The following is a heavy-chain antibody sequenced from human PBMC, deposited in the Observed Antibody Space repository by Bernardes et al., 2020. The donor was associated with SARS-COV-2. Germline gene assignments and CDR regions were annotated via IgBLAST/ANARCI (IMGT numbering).Heavy chain of an antibody. V-gene: IGHV7-4-1*02. J-gene: IGHJ4*02. D-gene: IGHD3-10*01. CDR1: GYTFTSYA. CDR3: AGPVSKGLWFGELLV. Sequence: ASVKVSCKASGYTFTSYAMNWVRQAPGQGLEWMGWINTNTGNPTYAQGFTGRFVFSLDTSVSTAYLQISSLKAEDTAVYYCAGPVSKGLWFGELLVWGQGTLVTVSS. CDR2: INTNTGNP.